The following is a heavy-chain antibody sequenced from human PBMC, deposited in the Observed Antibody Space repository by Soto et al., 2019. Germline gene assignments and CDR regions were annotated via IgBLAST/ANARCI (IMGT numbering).Heavy chain of an antibody. D-gene: IGHD5-12*01. CDR2: MSYDGISR. J-gene: IGHJ4*02. CDR3: VNPASPMATITSFDY. Sequence: GGSLRLSCEASGFTFSSYCIHWVRQAPCKGLEWVAVMSYDGISRHYADSVKGRFTISRDNSNNTLYLQMHSLTPGDTAVYYCVNPASPMATITSFDYLGRGTLVTVCS. CDR1: GFTFSSYC. V-gene: IGHV3-30*18.